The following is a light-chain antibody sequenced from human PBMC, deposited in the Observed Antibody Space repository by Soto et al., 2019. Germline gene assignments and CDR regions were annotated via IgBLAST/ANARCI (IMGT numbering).Light chain of an antibody. V-gene: IGKV1-27*01. Sequence: DIQMTQSPSSLSASVGDRVTITCRASQGISNSLAWYQQKPGKVPKLLIYAASTLQSGVPSRFSGSGSGTEFTLTISSLQPDDFATYYCQQYNTLWTFGQGTKVDIK. CDR3: QQYNTLWT. CDR2: AAS. CDR1: QGISNS. J-gene: IGKJ1*01.